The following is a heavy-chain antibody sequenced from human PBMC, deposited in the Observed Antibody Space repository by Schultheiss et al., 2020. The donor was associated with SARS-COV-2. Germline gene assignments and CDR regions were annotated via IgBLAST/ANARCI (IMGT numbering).Heavy chain of an antibody. J-gene: IGHJ6*02. Sequence: GESLKISCAASGFTFSNAWMSWVRQAPGKGLEWVSSISSSSSYIYYADSVKGRFTISRDNAKNSLYLQMNSLRDEDTAVYYCARDLSYDSILYYYYYYGMDVWGQGTTVTVSS. D-gene: IGHD3-22*01. CDR3: ARDLSYDSILYYYYYYGMDV. V-gene: IGHV3-21*01. CDR1: GFTFSNAW. CDR2: ISSSSSYI.